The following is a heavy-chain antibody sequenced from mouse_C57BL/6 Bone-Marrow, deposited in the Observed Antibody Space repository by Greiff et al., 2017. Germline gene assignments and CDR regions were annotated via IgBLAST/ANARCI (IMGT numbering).Heavy chain of an antibody. CDR3: ARGGYYCSSSGFAY. J-gene: IGHJ3*01. CDR1: GYTFTSSW. Sequence: QFQLQQPGPELVMPGASVKLSCKASGYTFTSSWMHWVKQRPGQGLEWIGEIDPSDSYTNYNQKFKGKSTLTVDKSSITAYMQLSSLTSEDSAVYYCARGGYYCSSSGFAYGDQGTLVTVTA. CDR2: IDPSDSYT. D-gene: IGHD1-1*01. V-gene: IGHV1-69*01.